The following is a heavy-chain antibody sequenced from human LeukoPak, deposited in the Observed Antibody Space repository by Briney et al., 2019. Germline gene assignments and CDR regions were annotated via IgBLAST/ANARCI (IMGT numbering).Heavy chain of an antibody. D-gene: IGHD2-2*01. V-gene: IGHV4-4*07. Sequence: SETLSLTCTVSGGSISSYYWSWIRQPAVKGLEWIGRIYTSGSTNYNPSLKSRVTMSVDTSKNQFSLKLSSVTAADTAVYYCARDPEGYCSSTSCYPYWGQGTLVTVSS. J-gene: IGHJ4*02. CDR1: GGSISSYY. CDR2: IYTSGST. CDR3: ARDPEGYCSSTSCYPY.